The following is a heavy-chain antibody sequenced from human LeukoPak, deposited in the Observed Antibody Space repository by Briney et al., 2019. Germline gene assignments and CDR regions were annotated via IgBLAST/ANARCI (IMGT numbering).Heavy chain of an antibody. D-gene: IGHD3-22*01. Sequence: ASETLSLTCTVSGGSISSYYWSWIRQPPGKGLEWIGYIYYSGSTNYNPSLKSRVTISVDTSKNQFSLKLSSVTAADTAVYYRARGGKNYYDSSGYYSYWGQGTLVTVSS. CDR3: ARGGKNYYDSSGYYSY. J-gene: IGHJ4*02. CDR1: GGSISSYY. V-gene: IGHV4-59*01. CDR2: IYYSGST.